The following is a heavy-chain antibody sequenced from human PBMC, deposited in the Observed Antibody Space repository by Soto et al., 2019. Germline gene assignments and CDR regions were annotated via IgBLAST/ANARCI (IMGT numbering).Heavy chain of an antibody. CDR1: GGTFSSYT. J-gene: IGHJ4*02. V-gene: IGHV1-69*02. CDR2: IIPILGIA. CDR3: ASIAAPPTSGYN. D-gene: IGHD6-6*01. Sequence: QVQLVQSGAEVKKPGSSVKVSCKASGGTFSSYTISWVRQAPGQGLEWMGRIIPILGIANYAQKFQGIVTITADKSTSTAYMELSSLRSEDTAVYYCASIAAPPTSGYNWGQGTLVTVSS.